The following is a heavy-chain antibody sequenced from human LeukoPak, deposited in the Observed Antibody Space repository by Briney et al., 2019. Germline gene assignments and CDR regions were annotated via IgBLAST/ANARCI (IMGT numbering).Heavy chain of an antibody. CDR3: ARETRETGRGYHQTDAFDI. CDR2: INSDATRP. D-gene: IGHD3-10*01. V-gene: IGHV3-74*01. J-gene: IGHJ3*02. Sequence: PGGPLRLSCAAFGFTFSDYWMHWVRQAPGEGLVWVSRINSDATRPSYADSVKGRFTISRDNAKNTLYLQMNSLRADDTALYYCARETRETGRGYHQTDAFDIWGQGTMVSVSS. CDR1: GFTFSDYW.